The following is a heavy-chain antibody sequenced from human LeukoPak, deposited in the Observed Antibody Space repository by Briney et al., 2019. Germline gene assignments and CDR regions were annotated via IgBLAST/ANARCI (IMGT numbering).Heavy chain of an antibody. CDR2: FYSSTRT. J-gene: IGHJ6*04. Sequence: PSQTLSLTCTVSGDSLTSGSRYWSWIRQPAGKGLEWIGHFYSSTRTTYNPSLESRVTISGDTAKNQFSLKLDSVTAADTAVYFCARCMSELDYGDYAYYYHMDVWGKGTTVTVSS. D-gene: IGHD4-17*01. V-gene: IGHV4-61*09. CDR1: GDSLTSGSRY. CDR3: ARCMSELDYGDYAYYYHMDV.